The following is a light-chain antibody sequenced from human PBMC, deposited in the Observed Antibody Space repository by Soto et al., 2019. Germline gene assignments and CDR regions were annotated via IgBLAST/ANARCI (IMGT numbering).Light chain of an antibody. CDR1: SSDVGSYNL. V-gene: IGLV2-23*03. CDR3: CSYACSSTFEV. J-gene: IGLJ2*01. CDR2: EGS. Sequence: QSVLTPPASVSVSPGQSITISCTGTSSDVGSYNLVSWYQHHPGKAPKLMIYEGSKRPSGVSNRFSGSKSGNTASLTISGLQAEDEADYYCCSYACSSTFEVFGGGTKRTVL.